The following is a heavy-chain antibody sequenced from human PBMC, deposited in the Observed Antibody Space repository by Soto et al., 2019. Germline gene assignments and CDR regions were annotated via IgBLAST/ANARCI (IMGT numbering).Heavy chain of an antibody. V-gene: IGHV1-69*01. CDR1: GDSFSRFA. Sequence: QVQVVQSGPEVQKPGSSLTVSCKSYGDSFSRFAVSWVRQAPGEGLEWMGGIIPVTGTANYIDKFRDRLTITADESSSTVYMELSSLRSEDTAVYYCARLGLDLDFDHWGQGTLVTVSS. CDR2: IIPVTGTA. J-gene: IGHJ4*02. CDR3: ARLGLDLDFDH.